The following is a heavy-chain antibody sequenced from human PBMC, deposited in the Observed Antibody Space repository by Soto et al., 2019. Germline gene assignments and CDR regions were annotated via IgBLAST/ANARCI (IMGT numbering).Heavy chain of an antibody. CDR2: ILPILGSL. V-gene: IGHV1-69*08. CDR3: TRITRYSFPTSDPLDN. CDR1: GGTFNTYT. D-gene: IGHD4-4*01. J-gene: IGHJ4*02. Sequence: QVRLVQSGAEVKKPGSSVTVSCKASGGTFNTYTFSWVRQAPGQGLEWMGSILPILGSLNYAQRFQGRLSITADYSTTTAYMELSSLTSQYTAMYYCTRITRYSFPTSDPLDNWGQGNLVTVSS.